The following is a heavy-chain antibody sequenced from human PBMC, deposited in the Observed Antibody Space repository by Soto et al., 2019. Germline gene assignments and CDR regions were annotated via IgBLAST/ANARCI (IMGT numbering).Heavy chain of an antibody. CDR2: IYPEDSDT. Sequence: GESLKISCKGSGYSFSTYWIGWVRQMPGKGLEWMGIIYPEDSDTTYSPSFQGRVTISADKYINTAYLQWSSLKASDTAMYYCARLVCNWNSGSGNCHPYALDVWGQGTTVTVSS. J-gene: IGHJ6*02. CDR1: GYSFSTYW. V-gene: IGHV5-51*01. CDR3: ARLVCNWNSGSGNCHPYALDV. D-gene: IGHD1-7*01.